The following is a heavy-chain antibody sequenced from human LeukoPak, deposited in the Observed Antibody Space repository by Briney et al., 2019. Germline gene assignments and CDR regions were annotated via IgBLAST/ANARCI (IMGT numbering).Heavy chain of an antibody. J-gene: IGHJ4*02. CDR2: ISPSGDIT. D-gene: IGHD3-10*01. CDR3: AKDDAWLRFGE. V-gene: IGHV3-23*01. CDR1: GFTFRNYG. Sequence: HSGGSLRLSCAASGFTFRNYGMSWVRQAPGKGLEWVSGISPSGDITYYADSVKGRFTISRDNSKNTLYLEVISLTAEDTAAYYCAKDDAWLRFGEWSQGTLVTVSS.